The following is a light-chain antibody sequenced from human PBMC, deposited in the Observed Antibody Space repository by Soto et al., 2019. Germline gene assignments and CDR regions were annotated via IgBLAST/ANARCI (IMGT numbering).Light chain of an antibody. CDR1: QSVTSNY. Sequence: EIVLTQSPGTLSLSPGERATLSCRASQSVTSNYLAWYRQKPGQAPRLLIYGVSSRATGVPDRFSGSGPGTDFTLTISRLEPEDFAVYHCQQYVGSSRTFGQGTKVDIK. CDR3: QQYVGSSRT. J-gene: IGKJ1*01. V-gene: IGKV3-20*01. CDR2: GVS.